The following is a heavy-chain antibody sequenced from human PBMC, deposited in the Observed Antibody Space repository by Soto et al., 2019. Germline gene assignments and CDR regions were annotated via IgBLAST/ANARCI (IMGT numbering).Heavy chain of an antibody. CDR3: ARRVVVPAARSGHYYYYMDV. CDR2: IKQDGSEK. V-gene: IGHV3-7*01. J-gene: IGHJ6*03. D-gene: IGHD2-2*01. CDR1: GFTFSSYW. Sequence: GGSLRLSCAASGFTFSSYWMSWVRQAPGKGLEWVANIKQDGSEKYYVDSVKGRFTISRDNAKNSLYLQMNSLRAEDTAVYYCARRVVVPAARSGHYYYYMDVWGKGTTVTVSS.